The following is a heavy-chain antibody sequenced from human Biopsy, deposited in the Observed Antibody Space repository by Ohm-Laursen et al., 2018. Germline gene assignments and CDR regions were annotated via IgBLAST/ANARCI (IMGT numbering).Heavy chain of an antibody. CDR3: ARDIMNRIAGLVARSDVFDV. J-gene: IGHJ3*01. CDR2: ISPNRGGT. Sequence: ASVKVSCKGSGYAVNDYFLHWLRQAPGQGPEWMGWISPNRGGTNYAQKFQGRVTMTTDTSTSTVYLELRRLISDDPAVYYCARDIMNRIAGLVARSDVFDVWGQGTLVTVSS. D-gene: IGHD3-16*01. V-gene: IGHV1-2*02. CDR1: GYAVNDYF.